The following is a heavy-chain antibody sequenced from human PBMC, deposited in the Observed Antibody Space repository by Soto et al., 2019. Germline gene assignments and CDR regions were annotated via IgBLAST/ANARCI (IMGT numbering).Heavy chain of an antibody. CDR2: IYSGGST. Sequence: EVQLVETGGGLIQPGGSLRLSCAASGFTVSSNYRSWVRQAPGKGLEWVSVIYSGGSTYYADSVKGRFTISRDNSKNTLYLQMNSLRAEDTAVYYCTRVLNGYYGMDVWGPGTTVTVSS. V-gene: IGHV3-53*02. CDR3: TRVLNGYYGMDV. J-gene: IGHJ6*02. CDR1: GFTVSSNY.